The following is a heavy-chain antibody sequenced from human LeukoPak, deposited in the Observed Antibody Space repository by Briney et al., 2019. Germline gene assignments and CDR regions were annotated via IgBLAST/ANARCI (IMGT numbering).Heavy chain of an antibody. J-gene: IGHJ6*03. D-gene: IGHD1-26*01. Sequence: SETLSLTCTVSGYSISSGYYWGWIRQPPGKGLEWIGSIYHSGSTYYNPSLKSRVTISVDTSKNQFSLKLSSVTAADTAVYYCARTSVSYYYYYYMDVWGKGTTVTVSS. CDR3: ARTSVSYYYYYYMDV. V-gene: IGHV4-38-2*02. CDR2: IYHSGST. CDR1: GYSISSGYY.